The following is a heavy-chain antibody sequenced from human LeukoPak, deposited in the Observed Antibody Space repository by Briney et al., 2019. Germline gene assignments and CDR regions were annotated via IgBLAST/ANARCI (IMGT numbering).Heavy chain of an antibody. CDR2: IYYSGST. D-gene: IGHD1-1*01. J-gene: IGHJ4*02. CDR1: GGSISSSSYY. V-gene: IGHV4-39*07. CDR3: ARVRIATTGTYFDY. Sequence: SETLSLTCTVSGGSISSSSYYWGWIRQPPGKGLECIGSIYYSGSTYYNPSLKSRVTISVDTSKNQISLKLSSVTAADTAVYSCARVRIATTGTYFDYWGQGTLVTVSS.